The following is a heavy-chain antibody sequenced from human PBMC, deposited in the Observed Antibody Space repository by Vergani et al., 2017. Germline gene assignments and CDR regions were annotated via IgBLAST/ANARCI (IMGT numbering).Heavy chain of an antibody. CDR1: GFTFSSYS. CDR2: ISSSSSTI. D-gene: IGHD1-26*01. CDR3: ARGRSYYFDY. J-gene: IGHJ4*02. Sequence: EVQLVESGGGLVQPGGSLRLSCAASGFTFSSYSMNWVRQAPGKGLEWVSYISSSSSTIYYADSEKGRFTISRDNAKNSLYLQMNSLRAEDTAVYYCARGRSYYFDYWGQGTLVTVSS. V-gene: IGHV3-48*04.